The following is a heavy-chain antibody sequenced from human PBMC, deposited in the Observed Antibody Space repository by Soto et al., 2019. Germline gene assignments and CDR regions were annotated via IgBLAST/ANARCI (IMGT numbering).Heavy chain of an antibody. Sequence: ASVKVSCKASGGTFSSYAISWVRQAPGQGLEWMGGIIPIFGTANYAQKFQGRVTITADESTSTAYMELSSLRSEGTAVYYCASSRAAGTIDYWGQGTLVTVSS. CDR2: IIPIFGTA. CDR1: GGTFSSYA. J-gene: IGHJ4*02. V-gene: IGHV1-69*13. D-gene: IGHD6-19*01. CDR3: ASSRAAGTIDY.